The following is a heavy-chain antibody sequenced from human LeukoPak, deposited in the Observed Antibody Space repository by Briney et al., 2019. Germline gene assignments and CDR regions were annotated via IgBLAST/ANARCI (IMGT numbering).Heavy chain of an antibody. CDR1: GFTFGSYA. Sequence: PGGSLRLSCAASGFTFGSYAMSWVRQAPGKGLEWVSAISGSGGSTYYADSVRGRFAISRDNSKSTLYLQMNSLRVEDTAVYYCLKDFGRNLGGPGYWGRGTLVTVSP. D-gene: IGHD3-10*01. CDR3: LKDFGRNLGGPGY. V-gene: IGHV3-23*01. CDR2: ISGSGGST. J-gene: IGHJ4*02.